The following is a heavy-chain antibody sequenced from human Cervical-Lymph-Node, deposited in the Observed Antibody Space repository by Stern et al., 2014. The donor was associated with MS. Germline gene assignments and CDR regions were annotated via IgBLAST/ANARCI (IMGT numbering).Heavy chain of an antibody. Sequence: MQLVESGGGVVQPGGSLRLSCAASGFTFRSYGMHWVRLAPGKGLEWVAVTSSDGINKYYGDSVRGRFTISRDNSKNTLYLQMNSLRAEDTAVYYCARRDRIDMVRGFGWSFDHWGPGTLVTVSS. J-gene: IGHJ4*02. CDR3: ARRDRIDMVRGFGWSFDH. CDR1: GFTFRSYG. D-gene: IGHD3-10*01. CDR2: TSSDGINK. V-gene: IGHV3-30*03.